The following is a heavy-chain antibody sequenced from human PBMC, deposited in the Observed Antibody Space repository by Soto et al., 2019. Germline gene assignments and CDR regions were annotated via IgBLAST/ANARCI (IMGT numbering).Heavy chain of an antibody. CDR2: IWYDGSNK. V-gene: IGHV3-33*01. D-gene: IGHD1-26*01. CDR1: GFTFSSYG. CDR3: AREGSRWELTDDYAFDI. J-gene: IGHJ3*02. Sequence: QVQLVESGGGVVQPGRSLRLSCAASGFTFSSYGMHWVRQAPGKGLEWVAVIWYDGSNKYYADSVKGRFTISSDNSKNTLYLQMNSLRAEDTAVYYCAREGSRWELTDDYAFDIWGQGTMVTVSS.